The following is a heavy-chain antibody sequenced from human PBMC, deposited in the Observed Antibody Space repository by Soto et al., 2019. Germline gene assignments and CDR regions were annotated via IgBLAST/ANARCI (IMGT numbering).Heavy chain of an antibody. D-gene: IGHD1-7*01. CDR3: AHRGGTTSYFDY. CDR2: IYWDDDK. V-gene: IGHV2-5*02. Sequence: QITLKESGPTLVKPTQTLTLTCTFSGFSLSTSGVGVGWIRQPPGKALEWLALIYWDDDKRYSPYLKSRLTITKDTAKNQVVLTMTNMDPVDTATYYCAHRGGTTSYFDYWGQGTLVTVSS. J-gene: IGHJ4*02. CDR1: GFSLSTSGVG.